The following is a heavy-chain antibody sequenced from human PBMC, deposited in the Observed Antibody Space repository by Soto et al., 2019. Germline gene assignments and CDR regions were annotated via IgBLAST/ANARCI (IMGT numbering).Heavy chain of an antibody. CDR3: ASGPIAAAGTHWFDP. D-gene: IGHD6-13*01. Sequence: SETLSLTCTVSGGSINSSSYYWGWIHQPPGKGLEWIGSMYYSGSTYYNPSLRSRVTTSVDTSKNQFSLKLRYVTAADTAVYYCASGPIAAAGTHWFDPWGQGIQVTVSS. CDR1: GGSINSSSYY. V-gene: IGHV4-39*01. CDR2: MYYSGST. J-gene: IGHJ5*02.